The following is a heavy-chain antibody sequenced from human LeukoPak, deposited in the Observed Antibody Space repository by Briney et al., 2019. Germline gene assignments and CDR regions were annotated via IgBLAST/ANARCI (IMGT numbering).Heavy chain of an antibody. CDR3: ARTSINYGSGSYRWFDP. D-gene: IGHD3-10*01. CDR1: GGSISSYY. CDR2: IYYNGST. Sequence: SETLSLTCTVSGGSISSYYWSWIRQPPGKGLEWIGYIYYNGSTNYNPSLKSRVTISVDTSKNQFSLKLSSVTAADTAVYYCARTSINYGSGSYRWFDPWGQGTLVTVSS. V-gene: IGHV4-59*01. J-gene: IGHJ5*02.